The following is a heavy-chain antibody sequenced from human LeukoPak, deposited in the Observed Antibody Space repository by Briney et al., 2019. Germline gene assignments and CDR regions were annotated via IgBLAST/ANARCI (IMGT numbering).Heavy chain of an antibody. CDR2: IYYSGST. D-gene: IGHD3-22*01. Sequence: SETLSLTCTVSGSSISSSSYYWGWIRQPPGKGLEWIGSIYYSGSTYYNPSLKSRVTISVDTSKNQFSLKLSSVTAADTAVYYCARVNVYYYDSSGYPGFDPWGQGTLVTVSS. CDR1: GSSISSSSYY. V-gene: IGHV4-39*07. CDR3: ARVNVYYYDSSGYPGFDP. J-gene: IGHJ5*02.